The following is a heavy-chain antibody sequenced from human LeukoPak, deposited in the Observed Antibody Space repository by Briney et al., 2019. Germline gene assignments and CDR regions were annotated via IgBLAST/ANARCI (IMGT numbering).Heavy chain of an antibody. J-gene: IGHJ5*02. CDR1: GGSISSSSYY. CDR2: IYYSGST. V-gene: IGHV4-39*07. Sequence: SETLSLTCTVSGGSISSSSYYWGWIRQPPGKGLEWIGSIYYSGSTYYNPSLKSRVTMSVDTSKNQFSLKLSSVTAADTAVYYCARVVPYYGNWFDPWGQGTLVTVSS. CDR3: ARVVPYYGNWFDP. D-gene: IGHD3-10*01.